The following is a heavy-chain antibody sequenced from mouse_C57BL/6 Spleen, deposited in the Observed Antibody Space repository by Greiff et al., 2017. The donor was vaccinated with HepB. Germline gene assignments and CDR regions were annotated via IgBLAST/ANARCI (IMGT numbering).Heavy chain of an antibody. V-gene: IGHV1-76*01. CDR2: IYPGSGNT. CDR1: GYTFTDYY. Sequence: QVQLQQSGAELVRPGASVKLSCKASGYTFTDYYINWVKQRPGQGLEWIARIYPGSGNTYYNEKFKGKATLTAEKSDSTAYMQLSSLTSEDSAVYFCARSGTTVVAPYFDVWGTGTTVTVSS. D-gene: IGHD1-1*01. J-gene: IGHJ1*03. CDR3: ARSGTTVVAPYFDV.